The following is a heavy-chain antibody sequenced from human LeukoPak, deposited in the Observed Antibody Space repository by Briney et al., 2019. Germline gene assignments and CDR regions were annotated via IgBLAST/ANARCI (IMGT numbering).Heavy chain of an antibody. Sequence: SETLSLTCAVYGGSFSGYYWSWIRQPPRKGLEWIGEINHSGSTNYNPSLKSRVTISVDTSTNQFSLKLSSVTAADTAVYYCARADDSSGFLTYDAFDIWGQGTMVTVSS. D-gene: IGHD3-22*01. CDR2: INHSGST. CDR1: GGSFSGYY. V-gene: IGHV4-34*01. J-gene: IGHJ3*02. CDR3: ARADDSSGFLTYDAFDI.